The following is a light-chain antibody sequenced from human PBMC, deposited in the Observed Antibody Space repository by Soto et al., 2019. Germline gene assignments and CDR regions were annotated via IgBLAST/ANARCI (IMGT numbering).Light chain of an antibody. CDR2: QDN. CDR1: KLGEKY. Sequence: ELTQPPSVSVSRGQTASITCSGEKLGEKYASWYQQKPGQAPLLVIYQDNKRPSGIPERFSGSNSGNTATLTISGTQAMDEADYYCQAWDSSTYVFGTGTKVTVL. V-gene: IGLV3-1*01. J-gene: IGLJ1*01. CDR3: QAWDSSTYV.